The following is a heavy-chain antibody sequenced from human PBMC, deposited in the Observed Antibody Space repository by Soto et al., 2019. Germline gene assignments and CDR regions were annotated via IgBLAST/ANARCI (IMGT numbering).Heavy chain of an antibody. CDR1: GFTFSNNA. J-gene: IGHJ4*02. V-gene: IGHV3-30-3*01. D-gene: IGHD1-26*01. Sequence: QVHLVESGGGVVQPGRSLRLSCAASGFTFSNNAMHWVRQAPGKGLEWVAASSYDGINKNYAGSVKGRFTISRDNSKNTLYLQMDSLRAEDTAVYRGARDRWETYYERYLFDYWGQGTLVTVSS. CDR2: SSYDGINK. CDR3: ARDRWETYYERYLFDY.